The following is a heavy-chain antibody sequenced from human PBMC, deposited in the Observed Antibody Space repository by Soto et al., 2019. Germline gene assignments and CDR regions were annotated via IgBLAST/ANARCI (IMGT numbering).Heavy chain of an antibody. CDR3: ARGPDIVVVPAAIPRWFDP. CDR1: GGSFSGYY. J-gene: IGHJ5*02. CDR2: INHSGST. Sequence: PSETLSLTCAVYGGSFSGYYWSWIRQPPGRGLEWIGEINHSGSTNYNPSLKSRVTISVDTSKNQFSLKLSSVTAADTAVYYCARGPDIVVVPAAIPRWFDPWGQGTLVTVSS. D-gene: IGHD2-2*02. V-gene: IGHV4-34*01.